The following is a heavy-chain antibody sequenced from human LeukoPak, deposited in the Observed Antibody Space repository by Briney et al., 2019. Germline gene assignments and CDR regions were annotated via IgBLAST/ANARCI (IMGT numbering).Heavy chain of an antibody. CDR3: ARTLFGKTASNYYYYMDD. Sequence: PSETLSLTCTVSGGSISSYYWSWIRQPPGKGLEWIGYIYYSGSTNYNPSLKSRVTISVDTSKNQFSLKLSSVTAADTAVYYCARTLFGKTASNYYYYMDDWAKGTTVTVSS. D-gene: IGHD3-10*02. J-gene: IGHJ6*03. CDR2: IYYSGST. CDR1: GGSISSYY. V-gene: IGHV4-59*01.